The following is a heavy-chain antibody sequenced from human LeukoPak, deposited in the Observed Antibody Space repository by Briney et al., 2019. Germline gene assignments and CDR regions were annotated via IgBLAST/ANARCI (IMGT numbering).Heavy chain of an antibody. CDR3: ARANSSAWHNFDF. CDR1: GFTFSSYA. Sequence: GGSLRLSCAASGFTFSSYAMSWVRQAPGKGLEWVSAIIRGDTTCYADSVKGRFTISRDNSRDTLYLEMNSLRAEDRAVYYCARANSSAWHNFDFWGQGTLVTVSS. CDR2: IIRGDTT. J-gene: IGHJ4*02. V-gene: IGHV3-23*01. D-gene: IGHD6-19*01.